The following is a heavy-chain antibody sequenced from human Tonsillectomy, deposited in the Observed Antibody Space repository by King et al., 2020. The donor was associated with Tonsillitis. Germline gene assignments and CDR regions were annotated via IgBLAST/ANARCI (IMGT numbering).Heavy chain of an antibody. V-gene: IGHV3-33*05. D-gene: IGHD3-22*01. J-gene: IGHJ4*02. Sequence: VQLVESGGGVVQPGRSLRLSCAASGFIFSDYGMHWVRQTPGKGLEWVAVISYDGRNKYYADSVKGRLTISRDNSKNTLYLQMNSLRAEDTAVYYCARPRDGNSGYPDYWGQGPLVIVSS. CDR2: ISYDGRNK. CDR3: ARPRDGNSGYPDY. CDR1: GFIFSDYG.